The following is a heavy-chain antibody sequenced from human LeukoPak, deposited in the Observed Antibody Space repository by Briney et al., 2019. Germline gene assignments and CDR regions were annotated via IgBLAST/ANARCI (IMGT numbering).Heavy chain of an antibody. CDR2: MYLSGTT. V-gene: IGHV4-4*02. D-gene: IGHD3-22*01. Sequence: PSETLSLTCTVSGDSINSLDLWSWIRQPPGKGLEWIGEMYLSGTTHSNPSVKSRVTISIDKSKNQFFLNLSSVTAADTAVYYCAGLVGRYSSGLYYYYFDYWGQGTLVTVSS. CDR1: GDSINSLDL. J-gene: IGHJ4*02. CDR3: AGLVGRYSSGLYYYYFDY.